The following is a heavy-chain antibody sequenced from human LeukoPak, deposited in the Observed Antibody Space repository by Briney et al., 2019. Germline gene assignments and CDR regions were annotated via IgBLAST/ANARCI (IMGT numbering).Heavy chain of an antibody. Sequence: GGSLRLSCAASGFTFSSYAMSWVRQAPGRGLEWVSTLSGSGDSTYYAESVKGRFTISRDNSKNKLYLRMDSLRAEDTAVYYCATYYYGSGSWSYYYNMDVWGRGTTVTVSS. CDR3: ATYYYGSGSWSYYYNMDV. V-gene: IGHV3-23*01. J-gene: IGHJ6*02. D-gene: IGHD3-10*01. CDR2: LSGSGDST. CDR1: GFTFSSYA.